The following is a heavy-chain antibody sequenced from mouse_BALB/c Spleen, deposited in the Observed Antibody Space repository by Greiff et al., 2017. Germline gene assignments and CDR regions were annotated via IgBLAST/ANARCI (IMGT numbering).Heavy chain of an antibody. CDR2: ISSGSSTI. Sequence: EVKVVESGGGLVQPGGSRKLSCAASGFTFSSFGMHWVRQAPEKGLGWVAYISSGSSTIYYADTVKGRFTISRDNPKNTLFLQMTSLRSEDTAMYYCAREAAYPLDYWGQGTSVTVSS. J-gene: IGHJ4*01. D-gene: IGHD2-10*01. V-gene: IGHV5-17*02. CDR3: AREAAYPLDY. CDR1: GFTFSSFG.